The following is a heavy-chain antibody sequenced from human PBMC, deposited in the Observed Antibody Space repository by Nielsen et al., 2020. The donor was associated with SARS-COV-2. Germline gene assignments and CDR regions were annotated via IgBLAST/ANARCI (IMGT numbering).Heavy chain of an antibody. D-gene: IGHD3-10*01. J-gene: IGHJ4*02. CDR2: ILSDGSTI. CDR3: ARDFYGSGSFPDY. V-gene: IGHV3-74*01. Sequence: GESLKISCAASGFTFSSYWMHWVRQAPGKGLVWVSHILSDGSTINYEDSVRGRFTISRDNAKNTLYLQMNSLRAEDTAVYYCARDFYGSGSFPDYWGQGTLVTVSS. CDR1: GFTFSSYW.